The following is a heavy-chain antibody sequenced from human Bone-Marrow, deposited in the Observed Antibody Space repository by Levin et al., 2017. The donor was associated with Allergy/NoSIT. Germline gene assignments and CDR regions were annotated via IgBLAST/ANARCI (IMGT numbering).Heavy chain of an antibody. CDR1: GFTFSNYW. CDR3: ARDGNYYDGSTYYDVFDV. D-gene: IGHD3-22*01. CDR2: IKRDESVK. V-gene: IGHV3-7*01. J-gene: IGHJ3*01. Sequence: LSLTCAASGFTFSNYWMTWVRQAPGKGLEWVANIKRDESVKHFVDSVKGRFTVSRDNAKNLLYLEMNSLRAEDTAIYYCARDGNYYDGSTYYDVFDVWGQGTRVTVSS.